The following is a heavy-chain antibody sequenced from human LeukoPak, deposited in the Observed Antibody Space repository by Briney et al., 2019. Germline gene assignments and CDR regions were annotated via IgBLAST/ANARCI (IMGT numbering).Heavy chain of an antibody. CDR1: GGSFSGYY. J-gene: IGHJ4*02. D-gene: IGHD6-13*01. CDR3: ARGRYLTTLGGAAAGFLDN. CDR2: INHTGNT. Sequence: SETLSLTCAVNGGSFSGYYWNWIRQPPGKRLEWIGEINHTGNTNYNPSLTRRVTISVDTSQKQFSLRLNSLTAADTAVYYCARGRYLTTLGGAAAGFLDNWGQGTLVTVST. V-gene: IGHV4-34*01.